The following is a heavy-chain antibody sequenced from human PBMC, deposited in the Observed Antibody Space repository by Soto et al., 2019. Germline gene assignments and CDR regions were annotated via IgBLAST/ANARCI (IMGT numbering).Heavy chain of an antibody. D-gene: IGHD2-8*02. CDR3: GREPYISEYYSGGCEV. J-gene: IGHJ3*01. V-gene: IGHV3-30*04. CDR1: GFTFSSYA. Sequence: QVQLVESGGGVVQPGRSLRLSCAASGFTFSSYAMHWVRQAPGKGLEWVAVVSHDGKTEYHAASVKGRFTISRDTSANILSLQMNSLRDEDTAVYYCGREPYISEYYSGGCEVWGQGTMVTVSS. CDR2: VSHDGKTE.